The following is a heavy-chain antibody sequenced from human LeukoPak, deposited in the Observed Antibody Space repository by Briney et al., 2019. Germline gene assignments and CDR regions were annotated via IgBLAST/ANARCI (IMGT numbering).Heavy chain of an antibody. D-gene: IGHD6-19*01. Sequence: ASVKVSCKASGYTFTSYGISWVRRAPGQGLEWMGWINPNSGGTNYAQKFQGRVTMTRDTSISTAYMELSRLRSDDTAVYYCARVTEQWLAFDYWGQGTLVTVSS. V-gene: IGHV1-2*02. CDR2: INPNSGGT. CDR1: GYTFTSYG. J-gene: IGHJ4*02. CDR3: ARVTEQWLAFDY.